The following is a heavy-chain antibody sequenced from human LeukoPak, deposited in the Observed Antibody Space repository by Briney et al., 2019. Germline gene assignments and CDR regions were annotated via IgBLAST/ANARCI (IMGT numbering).Heavy chain of an antibody. J-gene: IGHJ4*02. CDR1: GDSISSSFYY. CDR3: ATQAGDWNWDY. D-gene: IGHD1-7*01. Sequence: SETLSLTCTVSGDSISSSFYYWGWIRQPPGKGLEWIGSIYYSGSTYYNPSLKSRVTISVDTSKNQFSLKLSSVTAADTAVYYCATQAGDWNWDYWGQGTLVTVSS. V-gene: IGHV4-39*01. CDR2: IYYSGST.